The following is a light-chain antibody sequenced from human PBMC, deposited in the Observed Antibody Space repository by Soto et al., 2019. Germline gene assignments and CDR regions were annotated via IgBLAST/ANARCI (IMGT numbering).Light chain of an antibody. CDR1: QSVSSN. CDR2: GAS. J-gene: IGKJ2*01. Sequence: EIVMTQSPATLSVSPGERATLSCRASQSVSSNLAWYQQKPGQAPRLLIYGASTRATGIPARFSGSGSGTEFTLTNSSLQSEDVALYYCQQYNNWPPYTFGQGTKLEIK. V-gene: IGKV3-15*01. CDR3: QQYNNWPPYT.